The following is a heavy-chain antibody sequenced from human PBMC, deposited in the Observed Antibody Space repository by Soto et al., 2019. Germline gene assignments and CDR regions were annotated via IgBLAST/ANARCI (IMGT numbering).Heavy chain of an antibody. Sequence: PGGSLRLSCAASGFTFSSYGMHWVRQAPGKGLEGVAVISYDGSNKYYADSVKGRFTISRDNSKNTLYLQMNSLRAEDTAVYYCAKAPAYYWSGHSPINDWGKGTRVTVAS. D-gene: IGHD3-3*01. V-gene: IGHV3-30*18. J-gene: IGHJ1*01. CDR1: GFTFSSYG. CDR2: ISYDGSNK. CDR3: AKAPAYYWSGHSPIND.